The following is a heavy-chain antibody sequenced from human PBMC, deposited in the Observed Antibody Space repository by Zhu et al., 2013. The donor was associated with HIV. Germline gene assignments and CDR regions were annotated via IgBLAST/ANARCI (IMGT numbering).Heavy chain of an antibody. Sequence: VQLVESGGGLVQPGGSLRLSCAASGFTFSSYWMSWVRQAPGKGLEWVANIKQDGSEKYYVDSVKGRFTISRDNAKNSLYLQMNSLRAEDTAVYYCARDRGIAVAGHYFDYWGQGTLVTVSS. CDR1: GFTFSSYW. J-gene: IGHJ4*02. D-gene: IGHD6-19*01. CDR3: ARDRGIAVAGHYFDY. V-gene: IGHV3-7*04. CDR2: IKQDGSEK.